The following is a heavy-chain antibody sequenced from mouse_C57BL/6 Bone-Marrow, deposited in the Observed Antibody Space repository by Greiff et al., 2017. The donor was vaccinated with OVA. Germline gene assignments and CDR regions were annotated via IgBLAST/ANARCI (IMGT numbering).Heavy chain of an antibody. Sequence: VQLQQSGAELVRPGASVKLSCTASGFNIKDDYMHWVKQRPEQGLEWIGRIDPENGDTEYASKFQGKATITAETSSNTAYLQLSSLTSEDTAVYYGTSYGTFDYWGQGTSPTVSS. CDR1: GFNIKDDY. CDR2: IDPENGDT. D-gene: IGHD2-1*01. J-gene: IGHJ2*02. V-gene: IGHV14-4*01. CDR3: TSYGTFDY.